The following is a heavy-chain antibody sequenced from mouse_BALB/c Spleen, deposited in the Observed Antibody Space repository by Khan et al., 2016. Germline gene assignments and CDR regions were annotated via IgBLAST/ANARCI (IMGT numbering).Heavy chain of an antibody. CDR2: IYPGGDYI. CDR1: GCTFTNYW. CDR3: ARSLLRVRTDY. D-gene: IGHD1-2*01. V-gene: IGHV1-63*02. J-gene: IGHJ2*01. Sequence: QVQLQQSGAELVRPGTSVKISCKASGCTFTNYWLGWVKQRPGHGLEWIGDIYPGGDYINYNEKFKGKATLTADTSSSTAYMQLSSLTAEDSAVYFCARSLLRVRTDYWGQGTTLTVSS.